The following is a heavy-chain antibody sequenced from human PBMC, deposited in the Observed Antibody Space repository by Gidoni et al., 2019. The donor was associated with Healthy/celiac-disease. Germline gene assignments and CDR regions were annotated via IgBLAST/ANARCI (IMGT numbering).Heavy chain of an antibody. D-gene: IGHD3-22*01. CDR2: IYHSGST. CDR1: GGSISSGGYS. Sequence: QLQLQESGSGLVKPSQTLSLTCTVSGGSISSGGYSWSWIRQPPGKGLEWIGYIYHSGSTYYNPSLKSRVTISVDRSKNQFSLKLSSVTAADTAVYYCALARDYYDSSGYPDAEYFQHWGQGTLVTVSS. V-gene: IGHV4-30-2*01. J-gene: IGHJ1*01. CDR3: ALARDYYDSSGYPDAEYFQH.